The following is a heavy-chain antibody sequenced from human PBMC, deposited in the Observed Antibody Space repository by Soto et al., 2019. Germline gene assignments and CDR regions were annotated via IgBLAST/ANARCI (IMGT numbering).Heavy chain of an antibody. J-gene: IGHJ6*02. D-gene: IGHD6-19*01. V-gene: IGHV1-69*01. CDR1: GGTFSSYA. Sequence: QVQLVQSGAEVKKPGPSVKVSCKASGGTFSSYAISWVRQAPGQGLEWMGGIIPIFGTANYAQKFQGRVTITADESTSTAYMELSSLRSEDTAVYYCAREIAVAGTDYYYGMDVWGQGTTVTVSS. CDR3: AREIAVAGTDYYYGMDV. CDR2: IIPIFGTA.